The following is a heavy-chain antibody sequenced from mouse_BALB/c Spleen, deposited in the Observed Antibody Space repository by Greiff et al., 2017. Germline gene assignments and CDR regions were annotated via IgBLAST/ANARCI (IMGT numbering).Heavy chain of an antibody. CDR1: GFTFSSYG. V-gene: IGHV5-6*02. CDR2: ISSGGSYT. CDR3: ATTIGTTWYYFDY. J-gene: IGHJ2*01. Sequence: DVKLVESGGDLVKPGGSLKLSCAASGFTFSSYGMSWVRQTPDKRLEWVATISSGGSYTYYPDSVKGRFTISRDNAKNTLYLQMSSLKSEDTAMYYCATTIGTTWYYFDYWGQGTTLTVSS. D-gene: IGHD2-14*01.